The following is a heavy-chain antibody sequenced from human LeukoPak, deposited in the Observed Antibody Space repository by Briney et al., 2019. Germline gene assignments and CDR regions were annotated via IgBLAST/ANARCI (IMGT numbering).Heavy chain of an antibody. CDR1: GFTFSS. Sequence: GGSLRLSCAASGFTFSSMNWVRQAPGKGLKWVSYISSSSSTIYYADSVKGRFTISRDNAKNSLYLQMNSLRAEDTAVYYCARAVAGTTTLDYWGQGTLVTVSS. D-gene: IGHD6-19*01. CDR2: ISSSSSTI. V-gene: IGHV3-48*01. CDR3: ARAVAGTTTLDY. J-gene: IGHJ4*02.